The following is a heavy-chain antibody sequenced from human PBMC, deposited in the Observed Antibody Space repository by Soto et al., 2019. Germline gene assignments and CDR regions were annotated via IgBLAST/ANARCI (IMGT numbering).Heavy chain of an antibody. CDR1: GFSFSSYS. CDR3: AKDVTGTTPY. V-gene: IGHV3-30*18. D-gene: IGHD1-20*01. J-gene: IGHJ4*02. Sequence: GGSLRLSCATSGFSFSSYSMHWVRQAPGKGLEWVAVISYDGRKKYYAESVKGRFTISRDNSKNTLYVQMNSLRAEDTAVYYCAKDVTGTTPYWGEGTLVTVSS. CDR2: ISYDGRKK.